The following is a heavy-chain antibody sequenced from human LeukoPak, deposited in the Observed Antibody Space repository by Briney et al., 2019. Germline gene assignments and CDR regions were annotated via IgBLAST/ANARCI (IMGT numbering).Heavy chain of an antibody. V-gene: IGHV3-23*01. CDR1: GFTFSSYA. J-gene: IGHJ4*02. CDR3: ATNGGFSGWDFDY. D-gene: IGHD6-19*01. Sequence: GGSLRLSCAASGFTFSSYAMSWIRQAPGKGLEWVSAISGSGGSTYYADSVKGRFTISRDNSKNTLYLQMNSLRAEDTAVYYCATNGGFSGWDFDYWGQGTLVTVSS. CDR2: ISGSGGST.